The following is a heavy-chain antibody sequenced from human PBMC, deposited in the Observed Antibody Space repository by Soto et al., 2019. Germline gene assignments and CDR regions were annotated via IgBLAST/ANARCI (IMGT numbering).Heavy chain of an antibody. D-gene: IGHD3-3*02. CDR1: GFNFNVAW. Sequence: EGQLVESGGRLVEPGGSLRLSCAASGFNFNVAWMNWVRQAPGKGLEWLGRIKSKGGGETTEYVAFVKGRFTISRDDSKNTLYLQINSLKSEDTAVYYCTKVLALPPNDAFDIWGQGTMVTVPS. V-gene: IGHV3-15*01. CDR3: TKVLALPPNDAFDI. CDR2: IKSKGGGETT. J-gene: IGHJ3*02.